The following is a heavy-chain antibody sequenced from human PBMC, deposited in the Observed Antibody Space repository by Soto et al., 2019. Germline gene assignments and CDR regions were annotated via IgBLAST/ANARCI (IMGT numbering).Heavy chain of an antibody. CDR3: ARGADGYNGIDA. D-gene: IGHD5-12*01. V-gene: IGHV1-69*02. CDR2: IIPILGIA. CDR1: GGTFSSYT. Sequence: QVQLVQSGAEVKKPGSSVKVSCKASGGTFSSYTISWVRQAPGQGLEWMGRIIPILGIANYAQKFQGRVTITADKSTSTAYMELSSLRSEDTAVYYCARGADGYNGIDAWGQGTLVTVSS. J-gene: IGHJ5*02.